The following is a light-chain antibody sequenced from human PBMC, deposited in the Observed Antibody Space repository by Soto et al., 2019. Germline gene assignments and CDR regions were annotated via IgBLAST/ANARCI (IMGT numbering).Light chain of an antibody. Sequence: QSVLTQPPSASGSPGQSVTISCTGTKSDIGVYDFVSWYQHHPGKAPRLIIYEVVQRPSGVPDRFSGSKSGKTASLTVSGLQAADEADYFCKSYAGSNTYVFGSGTKV. J-gene: IGLJ1*01. V-gene: IGLV2-8*01. CDR2: EVV. CDR1: KSDIGVYDF. CDR3: KSYAGSNTYV.